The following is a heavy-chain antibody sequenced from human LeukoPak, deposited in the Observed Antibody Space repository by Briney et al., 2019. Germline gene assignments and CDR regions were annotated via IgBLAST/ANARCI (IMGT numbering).Heavy chain of an antibody. CDR3: ARLSGWTLDY. CDR1: GGSISSSSYY. D-gene: IGHD6-19*01. J-gene: IGHJ4*02. CDR2: IYYSGST. V-gene: IGHV4-39*01. Sequence: PSETLSLTCTVSGGSISSSSYYWGWIRQPPGKGLEWIGSIYYSGSTYYNPSLKSRVTISVDTSKNQFSLKLTSVTAADTAVYYCARLSGWTLDYWGQGTLVTVSS.